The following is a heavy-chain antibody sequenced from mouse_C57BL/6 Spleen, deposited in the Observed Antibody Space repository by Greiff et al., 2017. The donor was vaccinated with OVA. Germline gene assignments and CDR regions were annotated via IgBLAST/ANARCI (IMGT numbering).Heavy chain of an antibody. CDR1: GYTFTSYW. V-gene: IGHV1-64*01. CDR3: ARGGTAQATVYFDY. J-gene: IGHJ2*01. CDR2: IHPNSGST. D-gene: IGHD3-2*02. Sequence: VQLQQPGAELVKPGASVTLSCKASGYTFTSYWMHWVKQRPGQGLEWIGMIHPNSGSTNYNEKFKSKATLTVDKSSSTAYMQLSSLTSEDSAVYYCARGGTAQATVYFDYWGQGTTLTVSS.